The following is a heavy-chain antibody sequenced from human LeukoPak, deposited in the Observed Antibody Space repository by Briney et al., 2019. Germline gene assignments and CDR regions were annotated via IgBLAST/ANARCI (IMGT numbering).Heavy chain of an antibody. CDR1: GSTFSRYW. J-gene: IGHJ3*02. CDR3: GRDVSRGAGGAFDI. CDR2: IKQDGSEK. Sequence: PGGSLRLSCAASGSTFSRYWMGWARQAPGKGLEWVANIKQDGSEKYYVDSVKGRFTISRDNAKNSLYLQMNSLRAEDTAVYYCGRDVSRGAGGAFDIWGQGTMVTVSS. V-gene: IGHV3-7*01. D-gene: IGHD2-8*02.